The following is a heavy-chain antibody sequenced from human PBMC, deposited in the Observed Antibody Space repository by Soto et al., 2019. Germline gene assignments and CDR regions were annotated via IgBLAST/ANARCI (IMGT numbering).Heavy chain of an antibody. CDR2: IDIAGAT. V-gene: IGHV3-13*01. Sequence: EVQLVESGGGLVQPGESLRLSCAASGFTFSNYDMHWVRQTTGKGLEWVSAIDIAGATYYPDSVKGRFTISREKAKNSLYLQMNSLRADDTHVYYCARAARWLQSRYFDLWGRGTLVTVSS. J-gene: IGHJ2*01. CDR1: GFTFSNYD. D-gene: IGHD5-12*01. CDR3: ARAARWLQSRYFDL.